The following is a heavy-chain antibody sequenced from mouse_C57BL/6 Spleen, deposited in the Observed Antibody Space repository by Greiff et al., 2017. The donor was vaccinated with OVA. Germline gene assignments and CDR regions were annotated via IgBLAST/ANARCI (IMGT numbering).Heavy chain of an antibody. CDR3: ARGDYGSRYFDY. D-gene: IGHD1-1*01. CDR1: GYTFTSYW. J-gene: IGHJ2*01. CDR2: IYPGSGST. V-gene: IGHV1-55*01. Sequence: QVQLQQPGAELVKPGASVKMSCKASGYTFTSYWITWVKQRPGQGLEWIGDIYPGSGSTNYNEKFKSKATLTVDTSSSTAYMQLSSLTSVDSAVYYCARGDYGSRYFDYWGQGTTLTVSS.